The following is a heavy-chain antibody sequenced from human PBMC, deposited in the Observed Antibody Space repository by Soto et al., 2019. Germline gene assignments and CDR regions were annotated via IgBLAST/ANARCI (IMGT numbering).Heavy chain of an antibody. Sequence: EVQLLESGGGLVQPGGALRLSCAASGFTFSSFAMSWVRQAPGKGLEWVSAIGSRGDSTYYADSVKGRFTISRDNSKNTLYLQMNSLRAEDTAVYYCAKDLISGYNSCRPFDSWGQGTLVTVSS. CDR3: AKDLISGYNSCRPFDS. CDR2: IGSRGDST. CDR1: GFTFSSFA. J-gene: IGHJ4*02. D-gene: IGHD6-19*01. V-gene: IGHV3-23*01.